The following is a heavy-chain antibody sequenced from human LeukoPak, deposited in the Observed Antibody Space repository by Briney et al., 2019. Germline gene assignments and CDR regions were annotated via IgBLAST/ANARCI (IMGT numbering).Heavy chain of an antibody. CDR2: INDSENT. D-gene: IGHD5-12*01. V-gene: IGHV4-34*01. J-gene: IGHJ4*02. CDR1: GGSFSGYY. CDR3: ARDSGYDSQSSYFDY. Sequence: SETLSLTCAVSGGSFSGYYWSWIRQPPGKGLEWIGEINDSENTNYNPSLKSRVTISVDTSKNQFSLKLSSVTAADTAVYYCARDSGYDSQSSYFDYWGQGTLVTVSS.